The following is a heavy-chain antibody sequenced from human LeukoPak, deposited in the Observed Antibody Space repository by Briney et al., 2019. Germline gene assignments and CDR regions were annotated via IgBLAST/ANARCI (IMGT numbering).Heavy chain of an antibody. V-gene: IGHV1-69*06. J-gene: IGHJ4*02. CDR1: GGTFSSYA. Sequence: GASVKVSCKASGGTFSSYAISWVRQAPGQGLEWMGGIIPIFGTANYAQKFQGRVTITADKSTSTAYMEVRSLRSDDTAVYYCARDQSPGLFDYWGQGTLVTVSS. CDR3: ARDQSPGLFDY. CDR2: IIPIFGTA.